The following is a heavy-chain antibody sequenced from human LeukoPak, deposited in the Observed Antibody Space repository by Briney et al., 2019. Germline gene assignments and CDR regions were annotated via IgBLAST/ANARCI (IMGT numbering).Heavy chain of an antibody. CDR2: ISDGGGRT. D-gene: IGHD6-13*01. Sequence: GGSLRLSCAVSGFTFCSYAMSWVRQAPGKGLEWVSAISDGGGRTFYPDSVKGRFIISRDNSKNTLYLQMNSLRAEDTALYYCAIASSTSWQFDYWGQGTLVTVSS. CDR1: GFTFCSYA. J-gene: IGHJ4*02. CDR3: AIASSTSWQFDY. V-gene: IGHV3-23*01.